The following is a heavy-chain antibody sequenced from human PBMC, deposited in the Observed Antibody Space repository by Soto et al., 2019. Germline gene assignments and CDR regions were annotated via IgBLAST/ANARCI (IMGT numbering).Heavy chain of an antibody. CDR1: GFTFSSYE. CDR2: ISSSGSIV. CDR3: TREPYVDADTDFDY. J-gene: IGHJ4*02. V-gene: IGHV3-48*03. Sequence: EVQLVESGGGLVQPGGSLRLSCAASGFTFSSYEMNWVRQAPGKGLEWVSYISSSGSIVHYAASVKGRFTISRDNAKNSLYLQMNSLRAEDTALYYCTREPYVDADTDFDYWGQGTLVTVSS. D-gene: IGHD5-18*01.